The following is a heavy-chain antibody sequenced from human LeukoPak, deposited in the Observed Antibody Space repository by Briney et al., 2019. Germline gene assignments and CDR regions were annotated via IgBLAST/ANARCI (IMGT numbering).Heavy chain of an antibody. CDR1: GGTFSSYA. CDR3: ARDGSQGSLGWFDP. J-gene: IGHJ5*02. D-gene: IGHD1-1*01. CDR2: IIPIFGTA. V-gene: IGHV1-69*13. Sequence: SVKVSCKASGGTFSSYAISWVRQAPGQGLEWMGGIIPIFGTANYAQKFQGRVTITADESTSTAYMELSSLRSEDTAVYYCARDGSQGSLGWFDPWGQGTVVTVSS.